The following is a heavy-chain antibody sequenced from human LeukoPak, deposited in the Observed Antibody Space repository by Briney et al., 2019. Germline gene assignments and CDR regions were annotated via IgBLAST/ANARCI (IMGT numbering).Heavy chain of an antibody. Sequence: ASVKVSCKASGYTFTDYYMHWVRQAPGQGLEWMGWINPNSGGTNYAQKFQGRVTMTRDTSISTAYMELTRLRSGDTALYYCARRYSSGWYVFNYWGQGTLVTVSS. D-gene: IGHD6-19*01. CDR2: INPNSGGT. V-gene: IGHV1-2*02. CDR3: ARRYSSGWYVFNY. J-gene: IGHJ4*02. CDR1: GYTFTDYY.